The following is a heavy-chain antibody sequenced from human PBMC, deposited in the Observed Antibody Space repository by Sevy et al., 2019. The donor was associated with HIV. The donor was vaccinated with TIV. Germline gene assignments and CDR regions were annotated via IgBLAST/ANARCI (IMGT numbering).Heavy chain of an antibody. J-gene: IGHJ4*02. V-gene: IGHV3-7*03. D-gene: IGHD2-15*01. CDR3: ARVGEYCSCGSCYSGNPPINYFDY. Sequence: GGSLRLSCAASGFTFSSYWMSWVRQAPGKGLEWVANIKQDGSEKYYVDSVKGRFTISRDNAKNSLYLQMNSLRAEDTAVYYCARVGEYCSCGSCYSGNPPINYFDYWGQGTLVTVSS. CDR1: GFTFSSYW. CDR2: IKQDGSEK.